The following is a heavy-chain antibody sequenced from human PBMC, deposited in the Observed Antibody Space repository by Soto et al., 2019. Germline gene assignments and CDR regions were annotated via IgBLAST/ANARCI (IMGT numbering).Heavy chain of an antibody. CDR1: GFTFSIYA. J-gene: IGHJ4*01. CDR2: ISYDGTKT. V-gene: IGHV3-30*18. Sequence: QVQLVESGGGVVQPGRSLRVSCAASGFTFSIYAMHWVRQAPGTGLEWVAVISYDGTKTYYADSVKGRFTISRDNSKNTLYRQINSRREEDTPVNYCPKDRGPLRQWLIDPLDYGGQEPWSPSPQ. CDR3: PKDRGPLRQWLIDPLDY. D-gene: IGHD6-19*01.